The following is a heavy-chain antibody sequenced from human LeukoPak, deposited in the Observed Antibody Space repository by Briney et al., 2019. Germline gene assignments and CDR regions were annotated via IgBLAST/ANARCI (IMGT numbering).Heavy chain of an antibody. CDR1: GYSISSGYY. J-gene: IGHJ5*02. V-gene: IGHV4-38-2*01. Sequence: SETLSLTCAVSGYSISSGYYWGWIRQPPGKGLEWIGCIYLGGNTYYNPSLKRRVTILIDTSRNHFSLKLNSVSAADTAVYYCARVAVASVGLNWFDPWGQGALVTVSS. CDR2: IYLGGNT. D-gene: IGHD6-19*01. CDR3: ARVAVASVGLNWFDP.